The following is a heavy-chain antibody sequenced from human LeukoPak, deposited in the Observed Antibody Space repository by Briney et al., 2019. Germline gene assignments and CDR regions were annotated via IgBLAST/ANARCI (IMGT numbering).Heavy chain of an antibody. CDR2: IRYDGSNK. CDR1: GFTFSSYG. D-gene: IGHD3-3*01. CDR3: AKTSRITIFGVVIPLDY. Sequence: GGSLRLSCAASGFTFSSYGMHWVRQAPGKGLEWVAFIRYDGSNKYYADSVKGRFTICRDNSKNTLYLQMNSLRAEDTAVYYCAKTSRITIFGVVIPLDYWGQGTLVTVSS. V-gene: IGHV3-30*02. J-gene: IGHJ4*02.